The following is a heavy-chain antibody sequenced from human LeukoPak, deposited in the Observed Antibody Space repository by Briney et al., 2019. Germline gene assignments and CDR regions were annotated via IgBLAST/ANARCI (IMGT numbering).Heavy chain of an antibody. CDR1: GGSISNYY. J-gene: IGHJ4*02. D-gene: IGHD1-26*01. Sequence: SETLFLTCTVSGGSISNYYWSWIRRPPGKGLEWIGYIYYSGNTDYNPSLESRVTISVDTSKNQFSPKLSSVTAADTAVYYCARKIWYGGFFDYWGPGTLVTVSS. V-gene: IGHV4-59*01. CDR2: IYYSGNT. CDR3: ARKIWYGGFFDY.